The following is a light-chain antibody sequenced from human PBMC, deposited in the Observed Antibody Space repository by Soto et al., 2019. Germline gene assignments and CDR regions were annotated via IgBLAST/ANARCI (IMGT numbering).Light chain of an antibody. V-gene: IGLV1-44*01. CDR2: TDN. Sequence: QSVLTQPPSASGTPGQRVTISCSGSSSNIGSNTVTWYQQLPGTAPKVLIYTDNQRPSGVPDRFSASKSGTSASLAIGGLQSEDEADYYCSAWDDSLNGQVFGGGTQLTVL. J-gene: IGLJ2*01. CDR1: SSNIGSNT. CDR3: SAWDDSLNGQV.